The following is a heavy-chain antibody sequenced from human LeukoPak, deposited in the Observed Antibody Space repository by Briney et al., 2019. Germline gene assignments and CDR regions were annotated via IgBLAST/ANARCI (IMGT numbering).Heavy chain of an antibody. Sequence: PGGSLRLSCAASGFTVSSNYMSWVRQAPGKGLEWVSIIYSGGSTYYADSVKGRFTISRDNSKNTLYLQMNSLRAEDTAVYYCARSSNYGYYFDYWGQGTLVTVSS. V-gene: IGHV3-53*01. D-gene: IGHD4-11*01. J-gene: IGHJ4*02. CDR1: GFTVSSNY. CDR2: IYSGGST. CDR3: ARSSNYGYYFDY.